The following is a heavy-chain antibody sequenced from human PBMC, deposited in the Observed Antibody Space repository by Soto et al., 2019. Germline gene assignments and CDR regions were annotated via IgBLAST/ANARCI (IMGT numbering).Heavy chain of an antibody. CDR1: GGSISSYY. CDR2: IYYSGST. D-gene: IGHD6-19*01. V-gene: IGHV4-59*01. Sequence: SENLSLTCTVSGGSISSYYWSWIRQPPGKGLEWIGYIYYSGSTNYNPSLKSRVTISVDTSKNQFSLKLSSVTAADTAVYYCATAYSSGWYIFDYWGPGTLVTVSS. J-gene: IGHJ4*02. CDR3: ATAYSSGWYIFDY.